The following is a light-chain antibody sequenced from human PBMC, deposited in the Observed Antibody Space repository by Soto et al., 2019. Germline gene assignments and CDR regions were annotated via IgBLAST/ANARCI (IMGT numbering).Light chain of an antibody. J-gene: IGKJ3*01. CDR2: AAS. CDR1: QGISSY. V-gene: IGKV1-9*01. CDR3: QQLNSYPFG. Sequence: IQLTQSPSSLSASVGDRVTITCRASQGISSYLAGYQQKPWKAPKLLIYAASTLQSGVPSRFSGSGSRTDFTLTIISLQPEDFATYYCQQLNSYPFGFGPGTKVDIK.